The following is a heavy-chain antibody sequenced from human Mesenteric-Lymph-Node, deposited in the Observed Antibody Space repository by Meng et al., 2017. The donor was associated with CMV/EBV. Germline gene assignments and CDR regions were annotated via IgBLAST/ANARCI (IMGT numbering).Heavy chain of an antibody. CDR3: AKLGYDFWSDYSDH. Sequence: CAASGFTFSAYGMSWVRQAPGKGLEWVSGITVSGTTYYMDSVKGRFTISRDNSKNTLFLHMNSLRAEDTAVYYCAKLGYDFWSDYSDHWGQGALVTVSS. J-gene: IGHJ5*02. D-gene: IGHD3-3*01. V-gene: IGHV3-23*01. CDR2: ITVSGTT. CDR1: GFTFSAYG.